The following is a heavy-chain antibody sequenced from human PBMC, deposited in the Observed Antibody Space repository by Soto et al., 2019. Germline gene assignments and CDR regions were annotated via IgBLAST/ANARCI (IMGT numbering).Heavy chain of an antibody. V-gene: IGHV4-30-2*01. CDR2: IYPTGKT. CDR3: ARAPPGPAPRWGV. Sequence: TLSLTCPASGYSLSSGFYSLSWLRPTPGMGLEWIGYIYPTGKTYYNPSLKNRATLSIDTSQNQFSLQLTSVTAADTAVYFCARAPPGPAPRWGVWGHGTTVNVS. CDR1: GYSLSSGFYS. J-gene: IGHJ6*02. D-gene: IGHD3-16*01.